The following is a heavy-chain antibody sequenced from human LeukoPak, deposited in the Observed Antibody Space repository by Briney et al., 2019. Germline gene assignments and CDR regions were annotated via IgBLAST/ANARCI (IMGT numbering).Heavy chain of an antibody. D-gene: IGHD5-24*01. V-gene: IGHV3-21*01. CDR2: ISSSRRYI. J-gene: IGHJ4*02. CDR3: ARDLRLEDVEMATMIDF. CDR1: GFTFTYYT. Sequence: GGSLRLSCTASGFTFTYYTMTWVRQPPGKGLEWVSSISSSRRYIYYADSVKGRFTISRDNTKNSLYLQMNTLRAEDTAVYFCARDLRLEDVEMATMIDFWGQGTLVTVSS.